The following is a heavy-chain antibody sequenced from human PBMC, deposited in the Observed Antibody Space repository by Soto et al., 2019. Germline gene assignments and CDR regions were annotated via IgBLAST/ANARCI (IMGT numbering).Heavy chain of an antibody. CDR1: GFTFSSYA. Sequence: PGGPLRLSCAASGFTFSSYAMHCVRQAPGKGLEWVAVIAYDGRNKYYADSVKGRFTISRDNSKNTLYLQMNSLRIEDTAVYYCARELERVFDYWGQGTLVTVSS. J-gene: IGHJ4*02. CDR3: ARELERVFDY. CDR2: IAYDGRNK. D-gene: IGHD1-1*01. V-gene: IGHV3-30*04.